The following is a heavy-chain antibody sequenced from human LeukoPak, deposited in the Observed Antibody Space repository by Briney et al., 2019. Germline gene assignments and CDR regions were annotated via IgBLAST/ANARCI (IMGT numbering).Heavy chain of an antibody. Sequence: GRSLRLSCAASGFTFDAHGVHWVRQAPGKGLEWVSAISWNSANIGYADSVRGRFTISRDNGKNSVYLQMSSLRPEDTALYYCTKDMGIRDGYNKVFDYWGQGTQVTVSS. CDR1: GFTFDAHG. CDR2: ISWNSANI. D-gene: IGHD5-24*01. CDR3: TKDMGIRDGYNKVFDY. J-gene: IGHJ4*02. V-gene: IGHV3-9*01.